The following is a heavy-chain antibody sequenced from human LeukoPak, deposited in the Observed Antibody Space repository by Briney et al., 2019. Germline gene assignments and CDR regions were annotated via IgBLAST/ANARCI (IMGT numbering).Heavy chain of an antibody. CDR3: ARTLHCSGGSCYAPNWFDP. CDR2: IYYSGST. CDR1: GGSISSYY. D-gene: IGHD2-15*01. J-gene: IGHJ5*02. V-gene: IGHV4-59*08. Sequence: NPSETLSLTCTVSGGSISSYYWSWIRQPPGKGLEWIGYIYYSGSTNYNPSLKSRVTISVDTSKNQFSLKLSSVTAADTAVYYCARTLHCSGGSCYAPNWFDPWGQGTLVTVSS.